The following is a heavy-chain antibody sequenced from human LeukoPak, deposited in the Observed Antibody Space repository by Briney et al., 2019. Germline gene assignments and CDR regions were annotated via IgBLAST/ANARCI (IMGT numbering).Heavy chain of an antibody. CDR3: AKGSDSGYNFFDY. Sequence: PGGSLGLSCAASGFTFDNYALHWVRQAPGKGLEWVSGLTWNSGSIGYADSVKGRFTISRDNAQNSLYLQMNSLRPEDTAFYYCAKGSDSGYNFFDYWGQGTLVTVSS. V-gene: IGHV3-9*01. CDR2: LTWNSGSI. CDR1: GFTFDNYA. J-gene: IGHJ4*02. D-gene: IGHD3-22*01.